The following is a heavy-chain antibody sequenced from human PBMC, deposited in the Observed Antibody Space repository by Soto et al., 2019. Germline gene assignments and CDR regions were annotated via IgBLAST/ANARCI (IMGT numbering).Heavy chain of an antibody. Sequence: QVQLQESGPGLVKPSETLSLICTVSSGSFTNNYWSWVRRPPGRGLEWIGYVFDTGSTNDNPSLTTALTTAVDSSDKQLSLKLTSAPAADPAVYFWARGRGPHSYSAHWGQGTLVTVS. V-gene: IGHV4-59*01. D-gene: IGHD2-21*01. CDR1: SGSFTNNY. J-gene: IGHJ4*02. CDR3: ARGRGPHSYSAH. CDR2: VFDTGST.